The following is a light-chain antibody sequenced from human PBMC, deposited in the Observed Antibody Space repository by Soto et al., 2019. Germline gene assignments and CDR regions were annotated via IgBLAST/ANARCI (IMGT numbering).Light chain of an antibody. CDR1: QSVSSN. CDR2: NAS. J-gene: IGKJ4*01. CDR3: QQFNYWPPLT. V-gene: IGKV3-15*01. Sequence: EIVMTQSPATLSVTPGERATLSCRASQSVSSNLAWYQQKPGQAPRLLMFNASTRATGIPARFSGSGSGTEFTLTITSLQSEDFAVYYCQQFNYWPPLTFGGGTKV.